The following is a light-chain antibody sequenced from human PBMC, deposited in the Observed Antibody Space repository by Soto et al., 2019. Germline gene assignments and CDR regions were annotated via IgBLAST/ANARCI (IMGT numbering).Light chain of an antibody. V-gene: IGLV7-46*01. CDR1: TGAVTSGHF. J-gene: IGLJ2*01. CDR3: LLSQSGTWI. Sequence: QAVVTQEPSLTVSPGGTVTLTCASSTGAVTSGHFPYWFQQKPGQAPRTLIYDTNTKHSWTPARFSGSLLGGKAALTLSGAQPEDEADYYCLLSQSGTWIFGAGTKVTVL. CDR2: DTN.